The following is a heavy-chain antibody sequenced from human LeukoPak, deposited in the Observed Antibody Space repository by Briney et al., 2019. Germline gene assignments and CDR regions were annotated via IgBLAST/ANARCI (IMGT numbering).Heavy chain of an antibody. CDR2: IYYSGST. CDR3: ARGYDILTGYPFDY. J-gene: IGHJ4*02. D-gene: IGHD3-9*01. Sequence: SSETLSLTCTVSGGSISSYYWSWIRQPPGKGLEWIGYIYYSGSTNYNPSLKSRVTISVDTSKNQFSLKLSSVTAADTAVYYCARGYDILTGYPFDYWGQGTLVTVSS. CDR1: GGSISSYY. V-gene: IGHV4-59*01.